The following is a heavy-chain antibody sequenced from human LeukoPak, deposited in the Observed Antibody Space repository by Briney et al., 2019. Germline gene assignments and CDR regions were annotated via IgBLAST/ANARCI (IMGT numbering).Heavy chain of an antibody. J-gene: IGHJ3*02. V-gene: IGHV4-30-4*07. D-gene: IGHD3-22*01. CDR3: ARQPNYYDSRAFDM. CDR1: GGSISSGGYS. CDR2: ISSTGST. Sequence: SQTLSLTCAVSGGSISSGGYSWSWIRQPPGKALEWIGYISSTGSTYYNPSLKSRLSISSDTSKNQFSLKLNSVTAADTAVYYCARQPNYYDSRAFDMWGQGTMVTVSS.